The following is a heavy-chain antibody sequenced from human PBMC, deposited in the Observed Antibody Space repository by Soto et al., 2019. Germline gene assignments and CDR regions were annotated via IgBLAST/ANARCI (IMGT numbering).Heavy chain of an antibody. Sequence: VPLLESGGGLVQPGGSLRLSCAASGFTFSSYAMSWVRQAPGKGLEWVSAISGSGGSTYYADSAKGRFTISRDNSKNTLYLQMNSLRAEDTAVYYCAKEGRYCSSTSCYQYFDYWGQGTLVTVSS. CDR1: GFTFSSYA. CDR2: ISGSGGST. D-gene: IGHD2-2*01. V-gene: IGHV3-23*01. CDR3: AKEGRYCSSTSCYQYFDY. J-gene: IGHJ4*02.